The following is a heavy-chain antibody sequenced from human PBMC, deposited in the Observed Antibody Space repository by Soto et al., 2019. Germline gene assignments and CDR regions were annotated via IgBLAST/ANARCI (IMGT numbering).Heavy chain of an antibody. CDR3: ARENLLYCGRGCYSSPFDS. CDR1: GGSLTTDDYY. Sequence: QVQLQESGPGLVKPSQTLSLTCTVSGGSLTTDDYYWSWIRQHPGKGLEWIGYMSHSGSTFYNPSLKSRITMSVDTSHNQFSLKLTSETAADTAVYYCARENLLYCGRGCYSSPFDSWGQGTLVMVSS. J-gene: IGHJ4*02. CDR2: MSHSGST. D-gene: IGHD2-21*02. V-gene: IGHV4-31*03.